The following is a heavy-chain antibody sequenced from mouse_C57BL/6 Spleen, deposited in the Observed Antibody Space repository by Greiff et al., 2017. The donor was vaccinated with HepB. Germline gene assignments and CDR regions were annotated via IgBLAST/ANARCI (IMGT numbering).Heavy chain of an antibody. D-gene: IGHD2-4*01. J-gene: IGHJ3*01. CDR3: ASQDGAYDYDSGWFAY. CDR2: IYPGDGDT. V-gene: IGHV1-82*01. CDR1: GYAFSSSW. Sequence: VKLQESGPELVKPGASVKISCKASGYAFSSSWMNWVKQRPGKGLEWIGRIYPGDGDTNYNGKFKGKATLTADKSSSTAYMQLSSLTSEDSAVYFGASQDGAYDYDSGWFAYWGQGTLVTVSA.